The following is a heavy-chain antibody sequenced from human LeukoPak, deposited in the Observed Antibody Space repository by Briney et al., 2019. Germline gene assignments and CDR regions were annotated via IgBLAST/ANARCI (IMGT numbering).Heavy chain of an antibody. D-gene: IGHD6-19*01. CDR1: GGTFSSYA. CDR3: ARDMDGSGWSGY. CDR2: IIPIFGTA. V-gene: IGHV1-69*06. Sequence: ASVKVSCKASGGTFSSYAISWVRQAPGQGLEWMGGIIPIFGTANYAQKFQGRVTITADKSTSTAYMELSSLRSEDTAVYYCARDMDGSGWSGYWGQGTLVTVSS. J-gene: IGHJ4*02.